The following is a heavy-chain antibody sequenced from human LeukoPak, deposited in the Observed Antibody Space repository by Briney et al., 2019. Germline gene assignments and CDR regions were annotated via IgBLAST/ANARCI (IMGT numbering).Heavy chain of an antibody. CDR3: AKDSSTWSNYFDY. V-gene: IGHV3-30*02. J-gene: IGHJ4*02. D-gene: IGHD6-13*01. CDR2: IRYDGSNK. Sequence: GGSLRLSCAASGFTFRNYGMHWVRQAPGKGLEWVAFIRYDGSNKYYADSVKGRFTISRDNSKNTLYLQMNSLRADDTAVYYCAKDSSTWSNYFDYWGQGTLVTVSS. CDR1: GFTFRNYG.